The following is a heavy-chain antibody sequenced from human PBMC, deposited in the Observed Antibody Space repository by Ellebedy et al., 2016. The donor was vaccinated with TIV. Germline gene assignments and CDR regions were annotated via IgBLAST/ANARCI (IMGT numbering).Heavy chain of an antibody. CDR1: GYSISSNYY. CDR2: IYHDGST. V-gene: IGHV4-38-2*02. J-gene: IGHJ5*02. CDR3: ARQRTTLGDWFDP. Sequence: MPSETLSLTCTVSGYSISSNYYWGWVRQPPGKGLGWIGTIYHDGSTYYSPSLKSRVTISVDTSKNQFSLKLSSVTAADTAVYYCARQRTTLGDWFDPWGQGTLVTVSS. D-gene: IGHD2-2*01.